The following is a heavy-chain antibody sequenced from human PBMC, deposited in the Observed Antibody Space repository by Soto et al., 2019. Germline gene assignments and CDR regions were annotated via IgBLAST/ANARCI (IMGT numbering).Heavy chain of an antibody. Sequence: EVQLLESGGGLVQPGGSLRLSCAASGFMFSSYAMNWVRQAPGKGLEWVSSISGGGGITHYADSVRGRFTISRDNPTDTLYLQMNSLRAEDTAVYFCAKDKSRGATVNADFWGQGTLVTVSS. CDR2: ISGGGGIT. D-gene: IGHD4-17*01. CDR3: AKDKSRGATVNADF. CDR1: GFMFSSYA. V-gene: IGHV3-23*01. J-gene: IGHJ4*02.